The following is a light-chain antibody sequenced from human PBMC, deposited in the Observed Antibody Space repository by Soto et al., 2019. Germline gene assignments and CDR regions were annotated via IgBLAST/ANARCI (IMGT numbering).Light chain of an antibody. Sequence: SQLTQSPSSLSASVGDRVTITCRASQGITRALAWDPQKTGKAPKLLIYDASSLESGVPSRFSGSGSGTECTLTISSLPPEDFATYYCQQLNRYPRTFGPGTTVDIK. CDR3: QQLNRYPRT. CDR1: QGITRA. CDR2: DAS. J-gene: IGKJ3*01. V-gene: IGKV1-13*02.